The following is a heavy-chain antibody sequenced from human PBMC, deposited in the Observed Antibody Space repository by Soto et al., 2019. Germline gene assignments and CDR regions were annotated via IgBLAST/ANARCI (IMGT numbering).Heavy chain of an antibody. CDR1: GFTYV. CDR2: ITGSGDST. J-gene: IGHJ2*01. Sequence: EVQLLESGGGLVQPGGSLRLSCAASGFTYVMSWVRQAPGQGLEWVSGITGSGDSTLYADSVKGRFTISRDNSKNTLYLQMNTLRADDTAVYDCAKVGPHWYFDLWGRGTLVTVSS. CDR3: AKVGPHWYFDL. V-gene: IGHV3-23*01.